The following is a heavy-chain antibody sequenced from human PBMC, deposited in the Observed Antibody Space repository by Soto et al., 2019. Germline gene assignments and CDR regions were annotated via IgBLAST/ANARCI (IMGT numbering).Heavy chain of an antibody. CDR2: IYYSGST. J-gene: IGHJ4*02. CDR1: GGSISSGGYY. Sequence: QVQLQESGPGLVKPSQTLSLTCTVSGGSISSGGYYWSWIRQHPGKGLAWIGYIYYSGSTYYNPSLKSRVTISVDTSKNQFSLKLSSVTAADTAVYYCARGNTVTTRYFDYWGQGTLVTVSS. CDR3: ARGNTVTTRYFDY. V-gene: IGHV4-31*03. D-gene: IGHD4-17*01.